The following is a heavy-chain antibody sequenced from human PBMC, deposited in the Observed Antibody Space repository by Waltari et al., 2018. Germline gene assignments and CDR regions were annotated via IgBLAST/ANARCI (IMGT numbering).Heavy chain of an antibody. CDR3: ARVPYDFWSGYYFGYYYYGMDV. D-gene: IGHD3-3*01. CDR1: GGSFSGYY. V-gene: IGHV4-34*01. Sequence: QVQLQQWGAGLLKPSETLSLTCAVYGGSFSGYYWSWIRQPPGKGLEGIGEINHSGSTNYNPSLKSRVTISVDTSKNQFSLKLSSVTAADTAVYYWARVPYDFWSGYYFGYYYYGMDVWGQGTTVTVSS. CDR2: INHSGST. J-gene: IGHJ6*02.